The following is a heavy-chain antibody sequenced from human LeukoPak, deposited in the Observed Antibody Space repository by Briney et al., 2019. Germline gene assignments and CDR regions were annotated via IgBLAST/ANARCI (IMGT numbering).Heavy chain of an antibody. CDR1: GYTFTGYY. Sequence: ASVKVSCKASGYTFTGYYMHWVRQAPGQGLEWMGWISAYNGNTNYAQKFQGRVTMTRDMSTSTVYMELSSLRSEDTAVYYCARDDGSGPYYFDYWGQGTLVTVSS. CDR2: ISAYNGNT. J-gene: IGHJ4*02. CDR3: ARDDGSGPYYFDY. D-gene: IGHD6-19*01. V-gene: IGHV1-2*02.